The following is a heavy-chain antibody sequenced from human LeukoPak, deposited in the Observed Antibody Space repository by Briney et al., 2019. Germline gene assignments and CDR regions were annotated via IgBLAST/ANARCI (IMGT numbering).Heavy chain of an antibody. D-gene: IGHD3-22*01. CDR3: AKDRRYYDSSGYYYFDY. J-gene: IGHJ4*02. V-gene: IGHV4-59*12. Sequence: SETLSLTCTVSGGSLSNYYWSWIRQPPGQGLEWIGYIYYSGSTNYNPSLKSRVTISVDTSKNQFSLKLNSVTAADTAVYYCAKDRRYYDSSGYYYFDYWGQGTLVTVSS. CDR2: IYYSGST. CDR1: GGSLSNYY.